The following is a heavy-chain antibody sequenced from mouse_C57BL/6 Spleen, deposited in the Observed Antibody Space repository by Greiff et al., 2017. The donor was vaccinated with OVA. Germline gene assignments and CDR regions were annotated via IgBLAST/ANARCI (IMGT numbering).Heavy chain of an antibody. CDR3: ASPFYYDYDY. CDR2: IYPGDGDT. J-gene: IGHJ2*01. D-gene: IGHD2-4*01. V-gene: IGHV1-82*01. Sequence: VQLQQSGPELVKPGASVKISCKASGYAFSSSWMNWVKQRPGKGLEWIGRIYPGDGDTNYNGKFKGKATLTADKSSSTAYMQLSSLTSEDSAVYFCASPFYYDYDYWGQGTTLTVSS. CDR1: GYAFSSSW.